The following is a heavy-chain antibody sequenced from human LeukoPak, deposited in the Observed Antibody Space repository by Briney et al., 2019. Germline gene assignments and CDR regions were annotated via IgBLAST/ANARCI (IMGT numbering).Heavy chain of an antibody. CDR1: GGSFRGYY. CDR2: INHSGST. Sequence: SETLSLTCAVYGGSFRGYYWSWIRQPPGKGLEWIGEINHSGSTNYNPSLKSRVTISVDTSKNQFSLKLSSVTAADTAVYYCARGRRSSTSFSYYYYGMDVWGQGTTVTVSS. CDR3: ARGRRSSTSFSYYYYGMDV. J-gene: IGHJ6*02. V-gene: IGHV4-34*01. D-gene: IGHD2-2*01.